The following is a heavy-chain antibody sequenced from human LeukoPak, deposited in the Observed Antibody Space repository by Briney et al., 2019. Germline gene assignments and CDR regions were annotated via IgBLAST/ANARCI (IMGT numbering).Heavy chain of an antibody. D-gene: IGHD5-12*01. J-gene: IGHJ4*02. Sequence: ASVKASCKASGYTFSNYGFSWVRQAPGQGLEWMGWISVYNGNTNYAQKFQGRVTMTTDTSTRTAFMELRSLRSDDTAVYFCARDEGSGYDSLDYWGQGTLVTVSS. CDR2: ISVYNGNT. CDR3: ARDEGSGYDSLDY. CDR1: GYTFSNYG. V-gene: IGHV1-18*01.